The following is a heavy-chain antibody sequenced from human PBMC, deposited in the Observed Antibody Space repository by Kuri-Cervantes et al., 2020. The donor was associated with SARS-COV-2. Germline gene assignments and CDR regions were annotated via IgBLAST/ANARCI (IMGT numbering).Heavy chain of an antibody. Sequence: GESLKISCAAFGFTFSSYAMHWVRQAPGKGLEWVAAISYDGSKKYYAESVKGRFTISRDNSKNTMYLQMNSLRAEDTAVYYCARDPYYYGDYPDYWGQGTLVTVSS. CDR1: GFTFSSYA. D-gene: IGHD3-16*01. J-gene: IGHJ4*02. CDR2: ISYDGSKK. V-gene: IGHV3-30*04. CDR3: ARDPYYYGDYPDY.